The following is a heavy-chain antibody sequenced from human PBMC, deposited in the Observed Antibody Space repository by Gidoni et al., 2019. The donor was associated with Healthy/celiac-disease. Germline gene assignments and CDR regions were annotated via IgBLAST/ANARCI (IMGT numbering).Heavy chain of an antibody. Sequence: EVQLVESGGGLVQPGRSLRLCCAASGFPFDDYAMHWVRQAPGKGLERVSGISWNSGSIGYADSVKGRFTISRDNAKNSLYLQMNSLRAEDTALYYCAKATSSSWYLFFDYWGQGTLVTVSS. D-gene: IGHD6-13*01. CDR3: AKATSSSWYLFFDY. V-gene: IGHV3-9*01. CDR2: ISWNSGSI. J-gene: IGHJ4*02. CDR1: GFPFDDYA.